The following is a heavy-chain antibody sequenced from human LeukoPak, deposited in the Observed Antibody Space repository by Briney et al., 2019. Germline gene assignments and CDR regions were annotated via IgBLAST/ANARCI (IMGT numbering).Heavy chain of an antibody. V-gene: IGHV4-39*02. CDR3: ARDRGGYSSSVYFDY. CDR1: GGSISKSNHY. CDR2: IYYGGST. J-gene: IGHJ4*02. Sequence: PSETLSLTCSVSGGSISKSNHYWGWIRQPPGKGLEWIGSIYYGGSTYYNPSLKSRVTISVDTSKNQFSLKLTSVTAADTAVYYCARDRGGYSSSVYFDYWGRGTLVTVSS. D-gene: IGHD6-13*01.